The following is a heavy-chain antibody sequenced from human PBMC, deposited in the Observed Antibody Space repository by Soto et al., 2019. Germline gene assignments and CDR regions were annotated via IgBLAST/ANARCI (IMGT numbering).Heavy chain of an antibody. Sequence: SVRVTFTAAGYSFTGYYMHWVRQAPGQGLEWMGWINPNSGGTNYAQKFQGWVTMTRDASISTAYMELSRLRSDDTAVYYCARDLWEGGNFHHHYYFYGMDVWGRGTTVTVSS. D-gene: IGHD2-21*02. CDR2: INPNSGGT. CDR3: ARDLWEGGNFHHHYYFYGMDV. J-gene: IGHJ6*02. CDR1: GYSFTGYY. V-gene: IGHV1-2*04.